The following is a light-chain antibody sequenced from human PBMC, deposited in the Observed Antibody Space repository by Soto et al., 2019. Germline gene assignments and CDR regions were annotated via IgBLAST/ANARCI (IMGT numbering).Light chain of an antibody. CDR1: QSVSSY. J-gene: IGKJ2*01. CDR2: DAS. Sequence: EIVLTQSPATLSLSPGERATLSCRASQSVSSYLAWYQQKPGQAPRLLIYDASNRATGIPARFSGSGSGTDFTLTIRRLEPEDFAVYYCQQRSNWPYTFGKGTKLEIK. CDR3: QQRSNWPYT. V-gene: IGKV3-11*01.